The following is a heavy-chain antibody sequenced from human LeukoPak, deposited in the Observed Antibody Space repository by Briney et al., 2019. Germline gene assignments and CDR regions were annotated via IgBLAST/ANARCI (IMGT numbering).Heavy chain of an antibody. D-gene: IGHD1-14*01. Sequence: KPSEALSLTCTVSLDSTTSNFWSWVRQPPGKGLEWIGEIHRSGSPNYNPSLQSRDTISIDRSRNQIALELSSVTAADTAVYYCAREILGGFNPGAYWGQGTLVTVSS. V-gene: IGHV4-4*02. CDR1: LDSTTSNF. CDR2: IHRSGSP. J-gene: IGHJ4*02. CDR3: AREILGGFNPGAY.